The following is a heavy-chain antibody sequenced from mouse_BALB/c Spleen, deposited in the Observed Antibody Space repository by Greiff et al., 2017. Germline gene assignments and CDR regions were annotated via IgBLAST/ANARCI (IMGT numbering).Heavy chain of an antibody. Sequence: EVQLQQSGAELVKPGASVKLSCTASGFNIKDTYMHWVKQRPEQGLEWIGRIDPANGNTKYDPTFQGKATITADTSSNTAYLQLSSLTAEDTAVYYCARWYGYGFAYGGEGTLVTVSA. CDR1: GFNIKDTY. D-gene: IGHD1-2*01. V-gene: IGHV14-3*02. CDR3: ARWYGYGFAY. CDR2: IDPANGNT. J-gene: IGHJ3*01.